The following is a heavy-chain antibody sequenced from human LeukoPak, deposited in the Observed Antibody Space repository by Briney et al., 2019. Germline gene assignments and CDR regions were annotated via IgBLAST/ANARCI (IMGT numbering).Heavy chain of an antibody. Sequence: ASVKVSXKASGHTFTGYYMHWVRQAPGQGLEWMGWINPNSGGTNYAQKFQGRVTMTRETSISTAYMELSRLRSDDTAVYYCARDLFVGATTAFDYWGQGTLVTVSS. D-gene: IGHD1-26*01. CDR2: INPNSGGT. J-gene: IGHJ4*02. V-gene: IGHV1-2*02. CDR3: ARDLFVGATTAFDY. CDR1: GHTFTGYY.